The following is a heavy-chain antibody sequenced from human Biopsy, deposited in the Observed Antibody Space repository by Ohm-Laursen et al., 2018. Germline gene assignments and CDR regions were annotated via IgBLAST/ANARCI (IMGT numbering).Heavy chain of an antibody. J-gene: IGHJ4*02. CDR1: GGSISDSTYH. Sequence: SETLSLTCTVSGGSISDSTYHWGWIRQSPGKCLEWIGNIYYSGNTDYSPSLKSRVTISVDTSNNQFSLKLSSVTAADTAVYYCARLGSGDYFPTFFDFWGQGALVTVSS. D-gene: IGHD5-12*01. CDR3: ARLGSGDYFPTFFDF. CDR2: IYYSGNT. V-gene: IGHV4-39*07.